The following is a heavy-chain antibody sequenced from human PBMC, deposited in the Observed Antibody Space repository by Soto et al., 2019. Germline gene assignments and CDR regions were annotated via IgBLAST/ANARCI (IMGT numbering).Heavy chain of an antibody. V-gene: IGHV2-5*02. Sequence: QITLKESGPTLVKPTQTLTLTCTFSGFSLSTSGVGVGWIRQPPGKALQWLGLIYWDDDKRYSPSLNSRLTITKVTSKNQVVLTITNIDPVDTATYYCTHLTGDFTFGDYWGRGTLVTVSS. CDR2: IYWDDDK. D-gene: IGHD7-27*01. CDR1: GFSLSTSGVG. J-gene: IGHJ4*02. CDR3: THLTGDFTFGDY.